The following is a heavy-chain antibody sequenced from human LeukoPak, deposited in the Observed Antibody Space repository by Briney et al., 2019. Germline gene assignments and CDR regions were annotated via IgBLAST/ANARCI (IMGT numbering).Heavy chain of an antibody. CDR1: GGTFSSYA. CDR2: IIPIFGTA. J-gene: IGHJ4*02. Sequence: SVKVSCKASGGTFSSYAISWVRRAPGQGLEWMGGIIPIFGTANYPQKFQGRVTITADKSTSTAYMELSSLRSEDTAVYYCARDLSVSRGYSGYDYGGPFDYWGQGTLVTVSS. D-gene: IGHD5-12*01. V-gene: IGHV1-69*06. CDR3: ARDLSVSRGYSGYDYGGPFDY.